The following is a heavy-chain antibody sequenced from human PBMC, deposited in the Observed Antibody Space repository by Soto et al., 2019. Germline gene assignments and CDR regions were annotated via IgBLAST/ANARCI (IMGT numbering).Heavy chain of an antibody. CDR2: IKEDGSEK. D-gene: IGHD3-10*01. J-gene: IGHJ4*02. V-gene: IGHV3-7*01. CDR1: GFTFSNYW. Sequence: GGSLRLSCAASGFTFSNYWMSWVRQAPGKGLEWVANIKEDGSEKKYVDSVKGRFTISRDNAKNSLYLQMNSLRAEDTAVYYCAGEGGYTSSPPWGQGTLVTVSS. CDR3: AGEGGYTSSPP.